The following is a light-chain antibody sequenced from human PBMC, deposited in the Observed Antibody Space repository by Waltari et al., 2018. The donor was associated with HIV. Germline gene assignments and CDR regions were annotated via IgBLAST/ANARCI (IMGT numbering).Light chain of an antibody. CDR1: SSDVGSYTL. CDR3: CSYAGSEVV. Sequence: QHALTQPAPVSGSPGQSITISCTGTSSDVGSYTLVSWYQQHPGKAPKLMVYEGSRRPSGVSNRFSGSKSGNRASLTISGLQAEDEADYYCCSYAGSEVVFGGGTKLTVL. V-gene: IGLV2-23*01. J-gene: IGLJ2*01. CDR2: EGS.